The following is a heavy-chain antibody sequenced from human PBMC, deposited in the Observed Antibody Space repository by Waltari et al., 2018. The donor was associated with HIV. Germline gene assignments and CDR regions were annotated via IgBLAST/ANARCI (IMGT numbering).Heavy chain of an antibody. D-gene: IGHD3-3*01. J-gene: IGHJ4*02. CDR1: GYTFTTYA. V-gene: IGHV1-3*01. CDR3: ARDGARITIYGGGFDY. CDR2: INAGNGNT. Sequence: QVQLVQSGAEVKKPGASVKVSCKASGYTFTTYAIPWVRQAPGQRLESMGWINAGNGNTKYSQTFQGRGTITRDTSATTAYMEVSSLTSEDTAVYYCARDGARITIYGGGFDYWGQGTPVIVSS.